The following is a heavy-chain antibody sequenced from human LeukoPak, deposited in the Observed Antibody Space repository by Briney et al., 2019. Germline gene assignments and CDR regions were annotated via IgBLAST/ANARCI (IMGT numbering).Heavy chain of an antibody. D-gene: IGHD6-25*01. CDR2: IYFTGST. V-gene: IGHV4-59*01. Sequence: AEALSLTCTVSGASINNYYWNWIRQPPGKGLEWIGYIYFTGSTHYNPSLKSRVTISLDRSKTQFSLNLSSLSAADTAMYYCARTRGFKADHKSFDYWGQGTLVTVSS. CDR1: GASINNYY. J-gene: IGHJ4*02. CDR3: ARTRGFKADHKSFDY.